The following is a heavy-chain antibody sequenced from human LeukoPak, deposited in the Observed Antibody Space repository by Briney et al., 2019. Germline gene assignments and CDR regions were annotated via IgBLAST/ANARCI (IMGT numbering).Heavy chain of an antibody. CDR2: TNHSGST. J-gene: IGHJ3*02. Sequence: SETLSLTCAVYGGSFSGYYWSWIRQPPGKGLEWIGETNHSGSTNYNPSLKSRVTISVDTSKNQFSLKLSSVTAADTAVYYCASNIVVVPEDAFDIWGQGTMVTVSS. D-gene: IGHD2-2*01. CDR3: ASNIVVVPEDAFDI. CDR1: GGSFSGYY. V-gene: IGHV4-34*01.